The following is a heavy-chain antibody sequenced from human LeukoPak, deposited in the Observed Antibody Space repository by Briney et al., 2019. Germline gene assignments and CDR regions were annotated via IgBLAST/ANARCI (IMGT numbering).Heavy chain of an antibody. D-gene: IGHD3-10*01. CDR3: SRWSGSGSYRDPFDY. V-gene: IGHV4-59*12. J-gene: IGHJ4*02. Sequence: SETLSLTCTVSGGSISSYYWSWIRQPPGKGLEWIGYIYYSGSTNYNPSLKSRVTIPVDTSKNQFSLKLSSVTAADTAVYYCSRWSGSGSYRDPFDYWGQGTLVTVSS. CDR2: IYYSGST. CDR1: GGSISSYY.